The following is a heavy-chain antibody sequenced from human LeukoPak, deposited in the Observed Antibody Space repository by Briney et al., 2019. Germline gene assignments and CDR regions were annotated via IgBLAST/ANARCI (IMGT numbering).Heavy chain of an antibody. V-gene: IGHV3-74*01. D-gene: IGHD3-10*01. CDR2: ISSDGRST. J-gene: IGHJ4*02. CDR3: ARTYGSGSYYSNDY. Sequence: SGGSLRLSCAASGFTFSSYWMHWVRQAPGKGLVWVSCISSDGRSTYYADSVKGRFTISRDNSKNTLYLQMNSLRAEDTAVYYCARTYGSGSYYSNDYWGQGTLVTVSS. CDR1: GFTFSSYW.